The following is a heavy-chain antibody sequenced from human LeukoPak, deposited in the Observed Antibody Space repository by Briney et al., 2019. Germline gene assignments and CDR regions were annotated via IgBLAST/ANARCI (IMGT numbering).Heavy chain of an antibody. D-gene: IGHD5-12*01. CDR2: VYRSGST. V-gene: IGHV4-38-2*02. CDR3: ARVGGYDPLDFDY. J-gene: IGHJ4*02. Sequence: SETLSLTCTVSNYSISSGYYWGWIRQPPGKGLEWIASVYRSGSTYYKSSLKSRVRISVDTSKNQFSLKLSSVTAADTAVYYCARVGGYDPLDFDYWGQGTLVTVSS. CDR1: NYSISSGYY.